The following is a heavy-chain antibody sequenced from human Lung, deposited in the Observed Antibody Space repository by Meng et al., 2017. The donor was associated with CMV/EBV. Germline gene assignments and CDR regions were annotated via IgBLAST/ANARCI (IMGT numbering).Heavy chain of an antibody. CDR2: IYNDGGST. Sequence: LSCSVPGVSINSYFWTWVRQPPGKGLEWIGHIYNDGGSTDYNPSLNSRVTLSSDTSRNQVSLRITSVTAADTAAYYCATVYCSSYKICYSDYWGQGTXVTVSS. J-gene: IGHJ4*02. V-gene: IGHV4-59*01. D-gene: IGHD2-2*01. CDR3: ATVYCSSYKICYSDY. CDR1: GVSINSYF.